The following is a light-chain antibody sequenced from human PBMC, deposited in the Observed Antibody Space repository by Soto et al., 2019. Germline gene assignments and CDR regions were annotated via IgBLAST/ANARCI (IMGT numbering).Light chain of an antibody. V-gene: IGLV2-14*01. J-gene: IGLJ2*01. CDR2: DVT. Sequence: QLVLTEPASVSGSPGQSITISCTGTSSDVGGYNYVSWYQQHPGKAPKLMIYDVTNRPSGVSNRFSGSKSGNTASLTISGLQAVDEADYYCSSYTSSSIYVLFGGGTKLTVL. CDR3: SSYTSSSIYVL. CDR1: SSDVGGYNY.